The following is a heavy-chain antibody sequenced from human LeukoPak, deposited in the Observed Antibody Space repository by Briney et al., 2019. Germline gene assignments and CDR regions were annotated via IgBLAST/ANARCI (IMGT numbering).Heavy chain of an antibody. CDR3: ARGPPPDFDY. Sequence: SETLSLTCTVSGDSISSYFWSWVRQPAGKGLEWIGRIHPSGSTNYNPSLKSRVTLSVDTSKNQFSLKLSSVTAADTAVYYCARGPPPDFDYWGRGTLVTVSS. J-gene: IGHJ4*02. CDR1: GDSISSYF. V-gene: IGHV4-4*07. CDR2: IHPSGST.